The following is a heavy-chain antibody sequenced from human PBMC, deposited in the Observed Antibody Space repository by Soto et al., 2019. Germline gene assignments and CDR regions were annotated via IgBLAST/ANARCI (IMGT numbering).Heavy chain of an antibody. CDR3: ARQRVAGSKRSYYYYGMDV. D-gene: IGHD6-19*01. Sequence: WASVKVSCKASGGTFRSYGITWVRQAPGQGLEWMGGIIPIFGTTNYAQKFQGRVTLTAHESTSTAYMELTSLRSEDTAVYYCARQRVAGSKRSYYYYGMDVWGQGPTVTVYS. CDR1: GGTFRSYG. CDR2: IIPIFGTT. J-gene: IGHJ6*02. V-gene: IGHV1-69*13.